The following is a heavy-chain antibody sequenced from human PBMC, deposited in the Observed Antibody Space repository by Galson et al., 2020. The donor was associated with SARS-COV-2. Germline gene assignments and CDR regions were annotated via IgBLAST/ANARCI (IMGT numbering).Heavy chain of an antibody. CDR3: ARSVMTIFGVDYYYGMDV. J-gene: IGHJ6*02. CDR1: GYTFTSYG. V-gene: IGHV1-18*01. D-gene: IGHD3-3*01. Sequence: ASVKVSCKASGYTFTSYGISWVRQAPGQGLEWMGWISAYNGNTNYAQNLQGRVTMTTDTSTSTAYMELRSLRSDDTAVYYCARSVMTIFGVDYYYGMDVWGQGTTVTVSS. CDR2: ISAYNGNT.